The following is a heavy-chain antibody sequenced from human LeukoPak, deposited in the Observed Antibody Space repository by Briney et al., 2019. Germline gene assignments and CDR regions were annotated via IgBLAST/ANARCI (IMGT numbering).Heavy chain of an antibody. D-gene: IGHD3-22*01. J-gene: IGHJ4*02. CDR1: GFTLSSYA. CDR2: LGISGDYA. Sequence: GGSLRLSCVASGFTLSSYAVSWVRQAPGKGLQWVSSLGISGDYAWYAGSVKGRFTISRDSSKNTLYLQMNSLRAEDTAVYYCAKGSFRYYDSSGYFPPAGYWGQGTLVTVSS. V-gene: IGHV3-23*01. CDR3: AKGSFRYYDSSGYFPPAGY.